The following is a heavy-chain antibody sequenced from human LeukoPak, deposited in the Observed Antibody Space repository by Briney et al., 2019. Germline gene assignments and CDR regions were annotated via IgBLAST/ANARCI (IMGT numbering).Heavy chain of an antibody. CDR2: ISGSGGTT. D-gene: IGHD3-10*01. Sequence: ESGGGLVQPGGSLRLSCAASGFTFSSYAMSWVRQAPGKGLEWVSVISGSGGTTYYADSVKGRFTISRDNSKNTLYLQMNSLRAEDTAVYYCAKDGYYGSGYDYFDYWGQGTLVTVSS. J-gene: IGHJ4*02. V-gene: IGHV3-23*01. CDR1: GFTFSSYA. CDR3: AKDGYYGSGYDYFDY.